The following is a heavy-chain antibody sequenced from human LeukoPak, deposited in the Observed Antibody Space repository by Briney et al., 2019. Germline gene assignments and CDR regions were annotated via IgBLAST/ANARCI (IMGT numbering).Heavy chain of an antibody. V-gene: IGHV4-59*01. J-gene: IGHJ5*02. D-gene: IGHD5-18*01. CDR1: GGSISSYY. Sequence: SETLSLTCTVSGGSISSYYWSWIQQPPGKGLEWIGYIYYSGSTNYNPSLKSRVTISVDTSKNQFSLKLSSVTAADTAVYYCARDSGGYSYGSNWFDPWGQGTLVTVSS. CDR3: ARDSGGYSYGSNWFDP. CDR2: IYYSGST.